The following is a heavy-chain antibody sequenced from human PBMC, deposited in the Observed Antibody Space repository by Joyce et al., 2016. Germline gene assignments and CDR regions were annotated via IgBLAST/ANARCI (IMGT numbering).Heavy chain of an antibody. V-gene: IGHV3-30*04. D-gene: IGHD5-12*01. Sequence: QVQLVESGGGVVQPGRSLRLSCAASGFTFSNYAMHWVRQAPGKGLEWLAVISYAGSNIYYAESVKGRLTISRDKSKNTLYLQMNSLRAEDTGVYYCASSVDIVPTGLPFDYWGQGTLVTVSS. J-gene: IGHJ4*02. CDR1: GFTFSNYA. CDR2: ISYAGSNI. CDR3: ASSVDIVPTGLPFDY.